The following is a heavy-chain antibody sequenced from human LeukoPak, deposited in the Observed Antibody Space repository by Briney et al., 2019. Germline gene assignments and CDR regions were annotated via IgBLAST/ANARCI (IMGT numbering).Heavy chain of an antibody. V-gene: IGHV3-64*01. Sequence: GGSLRLSCAASGFTLSSYAMHWVRQAPGKGLEYVSAISSNGGSTYYANSVKGRFTISRDNSKNTLYLQMGSLRAEDMAVYYCARGRGSSSHWGQGTLVTVSS. CDR3: ARGRGSSSH. CDR1: GFTLSSYA. D-gene: IGHD6-13*01. CDR2: ISSNGGST. J-gene: IGHJ4*02.